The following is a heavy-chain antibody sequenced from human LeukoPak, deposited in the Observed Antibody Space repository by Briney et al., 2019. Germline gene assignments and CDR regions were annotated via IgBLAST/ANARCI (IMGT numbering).Heavy chain of an antibody. CDR2: INHNGEMI. D-gene: IGHD3-9*01. CDR3: ARDNDWAFHY. CDR1: GFTFSNYV. J-gene: IGHJ4*02. Sequence: PGGSLRLSCAASGFTFSNYVMSWVRQAPEKGLEWVSYINHNGEMIFYPDFVKGRFTTSRDNAKNSLYLQMNSLRDEDTAVYYCARDNDWAFHYWGQGTLVTVSS. V-gene: IGHV3-48*02.